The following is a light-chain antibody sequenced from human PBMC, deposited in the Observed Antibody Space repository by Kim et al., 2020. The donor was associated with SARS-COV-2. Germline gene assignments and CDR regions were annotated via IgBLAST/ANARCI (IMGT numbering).Light chain of an antibody. J-gene: IGLJ2*01. V-gene: IGLV3-1*01. CDR1: KLGDKY. CDR2: QDS. CDR3: QAWDSSTA. Sequence: VSVSPGQTASITCSGDKLGDKYACWYQQKPGQSPVLVIYQDSKRPSGIPERFSGSNSGNTATPTISGTQAMDEADYYCQAWDSSTAFGGGTQLTVL.